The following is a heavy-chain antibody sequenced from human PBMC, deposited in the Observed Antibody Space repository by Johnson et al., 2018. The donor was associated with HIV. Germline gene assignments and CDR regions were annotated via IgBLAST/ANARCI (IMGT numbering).Heavy chain of an antibody. D-gene: IGHD6-19*01. CDR1: GFTFSSYG. CDR3: ARAFLHSRGWGPALPDAFDI. J-gene: IGHJ3*02. Sequence: QVQLVESGGGVVQPGRSLRLSCAASGFTFSSYGMHWVRQAPGKGLEWVAVISYDGSNKYYAESVKGRFTISRDNSKNTLYLQMNSRRAEDTAVYYCARAFLHSRGWGPALPDAFDIWGQGTMVTVSS. CDR2: ISYDGSNK. V-gene: IGHV3-30*03.